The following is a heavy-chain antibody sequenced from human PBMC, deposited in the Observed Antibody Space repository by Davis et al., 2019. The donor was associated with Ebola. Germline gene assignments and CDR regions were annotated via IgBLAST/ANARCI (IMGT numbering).Heavy chain of an antibody. CDR2: IYVVGTT. D-gene: IGHD2-2*01. J-gene: IGHJ6*04. CDR1: GFTVSTNY. CDR3: ARDRIAGDIVVVPAAIRYGMDV. V-gene: IGHV3-53*01. Sequence: GESLKISCAASGFTVSTNYMSWVRQAPGKGLEWVSVIYVVGTTYYADSVKGRFTISRDNSKNTVFLQMDSLRVEDTAVYYCARDRIAGDIVVVPAAIRYGMDVWGKGTTVTVSS.